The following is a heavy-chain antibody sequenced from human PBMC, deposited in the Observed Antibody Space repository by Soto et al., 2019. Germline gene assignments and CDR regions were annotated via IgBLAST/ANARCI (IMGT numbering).Heavy chain of an antibody. CDR3: ARDPTPVVPAAIFGPSRATRLNNWFDP. D-gene: IGHD2-2*01. CDR1: GYTFTSYA. Sequence: QVQLVQSGAEVKKPGASVKVSCKASGYTFTSYAMHWVRQAPGQRLEWMGWINAGNGNTKYSQKFQGRVTITRDTSASTAYMELSSLRSEDMAVYYCARDPTPVVPAAIFGPSRATRLNNWFDPWGQGTLVTVSS. CDR2: INAGNGNT. J-gene: IGHJ5*02. V-gene: IGHV1-3*01.